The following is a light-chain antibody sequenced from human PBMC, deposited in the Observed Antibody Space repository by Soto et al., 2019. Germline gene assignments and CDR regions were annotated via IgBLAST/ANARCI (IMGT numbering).Light chain of an antibody. J-gene: IGLJ1*01. CDR2: DVS. Sequence: SVLTQPAAVYGSPGHWISICCTGTTLDVGGYNYVSWYQHHPGKAPKLMIFDVSNRPSGVSNRFSGSKSGNTASLTISGLQPEDEADYYCSSYTTSNTRQIVFGTGTKVTVL. CDR3: SSYTTSNTRQIV. V-gene: IGLV2-14*03. CDR1: TLDVGGYNY.